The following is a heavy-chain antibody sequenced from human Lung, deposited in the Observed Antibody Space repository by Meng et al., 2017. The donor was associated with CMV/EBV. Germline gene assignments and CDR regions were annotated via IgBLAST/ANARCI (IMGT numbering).Heavy chain of an antibody. Sequence: SVXVSXXASGYTFSTYDINWVRQATGQGLEWMGWMNPNSGNTGYAQKFQGRVTMTRNTSISTAYMELSDLRSEDTAVYYCARDLRGGYQGMGEFRNNWFDPWGQGTXVTVSS. J-gene: IGHJ5*02. CDR1: GYTFSTYD. CDR3: ARDLRGGYQGMGEFRNNWFDP. D-gene: IGHD3-16*01. V-gene: IGHV1-8*01. CDR2: MNPNSGNT.